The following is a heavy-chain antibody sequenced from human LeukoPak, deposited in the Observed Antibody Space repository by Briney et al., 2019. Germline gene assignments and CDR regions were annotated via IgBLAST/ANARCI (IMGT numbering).Heavy chain of an antibody. J-gene: IGHJ3*02. CDR2: INPNSGGT. D-gene: IGHD3-10*01. CDR1: GYTFTGYY. CDR3: ARGVVRGAIHI. V-gene: IGHV1-2*02. Sequence: GASVKVSCKASGYTFTGYYTHWVRQAPGQGLEWMGWINPNSGGTNCRVTMTRDTSISTAYMELSRLRSDDTAVYYCARGVVRGAIHIWGQGTMVTVSS.